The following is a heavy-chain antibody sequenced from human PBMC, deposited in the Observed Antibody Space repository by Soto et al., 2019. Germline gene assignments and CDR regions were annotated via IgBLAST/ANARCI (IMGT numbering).Heavy chain of an antibody. Sequence: QVQLVESGGGVVQPGRSLRLSCAASKFTFSSYGMYWVRQAPGKGLEWVALISFDGSNKNYAESVKGRFTISRDNSKNTLYLQMNSLRAEDTAVYYCAKVFWSGYSTQTMDVWGQGTTVTVSS. CDR3: AKVFWSGYSTQTMDV. D-gene: IGHD3-3*01. V-gene: IGHV3-30*18. J-gene: IGHJ6*02. CDR1: KFTFSSYG. CDR2: ISFDGSNK.